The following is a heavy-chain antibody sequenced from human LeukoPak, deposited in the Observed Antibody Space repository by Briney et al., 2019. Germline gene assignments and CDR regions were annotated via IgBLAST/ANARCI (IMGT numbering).Heavy chain of an antibody. CDR1: GINFNTYA. J-gene: IGHJ5*02. D-gene: IGHD5-12*01. CDR3: AKDRGYEVVFDP. V-gene: IGHV3-43*02. Sequence: GGSLRLSCAASGINFNTYAMHWVRQAPGKGLEWVSLISGDGDRTSYADSVKGRFTISRDNDKNSLYLQMNSLRIEDTALYYCAKDRGYEVVFDPWGQGTLVAVSS. CDR2: ISGDGDRT.